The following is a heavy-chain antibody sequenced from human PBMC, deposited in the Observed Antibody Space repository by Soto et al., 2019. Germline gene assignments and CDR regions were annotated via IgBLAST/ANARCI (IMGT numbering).Heavy chain of an antibody. CDR2: ISAYNGNT. J-gene: IGHJ6*02. V-gene: IGHV1-18*04. CDR3: ARGGGLTIFGVVTWNTTPWDV. D-gene: IGHD3-3*01. Sequence: ASGYTFTSYGISWVRQAPGQGLEWMGWISAYNGNTNYAQKLQGRVTMTTDTSTSTAYMELRSLRSDDTAVYYCARGGGLTIFGVVTWNTTPWDVWGQGTTVTVSS. CDR1: GYTFTSYG.